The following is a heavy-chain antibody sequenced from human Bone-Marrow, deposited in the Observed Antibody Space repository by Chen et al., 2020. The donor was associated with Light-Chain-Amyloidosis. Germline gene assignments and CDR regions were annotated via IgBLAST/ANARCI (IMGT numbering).Heavy chain of an antibody. CDR1: GFIFSNYF. J-gene: IGHJ6*02. CDR2: MSYDGNNK. V-gene: IGHV3-30*01. D-gene: IGHD3-3*01. Sequence: QVQVVESGGGVVQPGRSLRLSCAASGFIFSNYFMHWVRQAPGKGLEWVAVMSYDGNNKYYADSVTGRFTSSRDNSKNTWFLQMHSLRADETAVYYCVRDLSIGGVDGMDVWGQGTTVIVSS. CDR3: VRDLSIGGVDGMDV.